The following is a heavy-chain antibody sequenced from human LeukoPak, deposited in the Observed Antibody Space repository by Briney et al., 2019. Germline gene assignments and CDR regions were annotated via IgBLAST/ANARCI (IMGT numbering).Heavy chain of an antibody. CDR1: GFTFSRFG. CDR2: IYSGGST. CDR3: ARSEGYFDY. V-gene: IGHV3-53*01. Sequence: GGFLRLSCVTSGFTFSRFGMTWVRQPPGKGLEWVSVIYSGGSTYYADSVKGRFTISRDNSKNTLYLQMNSLRAEDTAVYYCARSEGYFDYWGQGTLVTVSS. J-gene: IGHJ4*02.